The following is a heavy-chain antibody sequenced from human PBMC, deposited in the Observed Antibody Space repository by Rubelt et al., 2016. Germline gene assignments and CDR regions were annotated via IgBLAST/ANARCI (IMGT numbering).Heavy chain of an antibody. CDR3: ARGTAPPDY. D-gene: IGHD2-8*02. CDR1: GFAFGDYS. Sequence: VQLLESGGGLVQPGGSLRLSCAASGFAFGDYSMNWLRQAPGKVLEWVSYISRRGDDIYHADSVKGRFTLSLDNAKNSLYLQMNSLEDEETSVYYGARGTAPPDYWGQGTLVSVSS. CDR2: ISRRGDDI. J-gene: IGHJ4*02. V-gene: IGHV3-48*02.